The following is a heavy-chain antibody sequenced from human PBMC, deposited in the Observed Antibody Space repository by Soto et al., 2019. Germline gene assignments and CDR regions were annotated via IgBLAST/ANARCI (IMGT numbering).Heavy chain of an antibody. D-gene: IGHD3-22*01. CDR1: GFTFSSYA. CDR2: ISYDGSNK. CDR3: ARASITMIVVVIPYFDY. J-gene: IGHJ4*02. Sequence: PGGSLRLSCAASGFTFSSYAMHLVRQAPGKGLEWVAVISYDGSNKYYADSVKGRFTISRDNSKNTLYLQMNSLRAEDTAVYYCARASITMIVVVIPYFDYWGQGTMVTVSS. V-gene: IGHV3-30-3*01.